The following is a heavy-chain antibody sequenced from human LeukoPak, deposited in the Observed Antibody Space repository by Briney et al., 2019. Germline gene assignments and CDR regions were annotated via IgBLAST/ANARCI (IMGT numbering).Heavy chain of an antibody. CDR1: GFTFASHA. Sequence: PGGSLRLSCVASGFTFASHAVSWVRQAPGKGLEWVSSISESGDNTYYADSVKGRFTISRDNSKNTLYLQMNSLRAEDTAVYYCAKGPWRQQLLPNDYWGQGTLVTVSS. J-gene: IGHJ4*02. CDR3: AKGPWRQQLLPNDY. V-gene: IGHV3-23*01. CDR2: ISESGDNT. D-gene: IGHD6-13*01.